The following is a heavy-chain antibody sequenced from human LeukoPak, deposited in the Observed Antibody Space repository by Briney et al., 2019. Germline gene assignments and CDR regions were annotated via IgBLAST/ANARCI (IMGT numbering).Heavy chain of an antibody. Sequence: ASVKVSCKASGYTFTSYAMNWVRQAPGQGLEWMGWINTNTGNPTYAQGFTGRFVFSLDTSVSTAYLQISSLKAEDTAVYYCHLTRALYYYDSSGYFDYWGQGTLATVSS. V-gene: IGHV7-4-1*02. D-gene: IGHD3-22*01. CDR3: HLTRALYYYDSSGYFDY. CDR2: INTNTGNP. J-gene: IGHJ4*02. CDR1: GYTFTSYA.